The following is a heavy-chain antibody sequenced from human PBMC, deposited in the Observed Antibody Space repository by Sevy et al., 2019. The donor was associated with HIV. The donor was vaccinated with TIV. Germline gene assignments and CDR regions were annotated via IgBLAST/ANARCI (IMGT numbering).Heavy chain of an antibody. CDR3: ARPRANYVDHYFFYAMDV. D-gene: IGHD4-17*01. CDR1: GFAFSNYYA. Sequence: GGSLRLSCAASGFAFSNYYAMHWVRQAPGKGLEWVALISYAGSDKYYADSVKGRFTISRDNFKNTLFLQMNSLTTEDTAVYYCARPRANYVDHYFFYAMDVWGQGTTVTVSS. CDR2: ISYAGSDK. J-gene: IGHJ6*02. V-gene: IGHV3-30-3*01.